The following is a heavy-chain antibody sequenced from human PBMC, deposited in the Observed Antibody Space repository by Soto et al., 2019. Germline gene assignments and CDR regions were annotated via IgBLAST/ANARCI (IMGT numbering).Heavy chain of an antibody. CDR3: ARDMYGGGLWFGELIYYYYYGMDV. Sequence: EVQLVESGGGLVQPGGSLRLSCAASGFTFSSYWMSWVRQAPGKGLEWVANIKQDGSEKYYVDSVKGRFTISRDNAKNSLYLQMNSLRAEDTAVYYCARDMYGGGLWFGELIYYYYYGMDVWGQGTTVTVSS. J-gene: IGHJ6*02. D-gene: IGHD3-10*01. CDR2: IKQDGSEK. CDR1: GFTFSSYW. V-gene: IGHV3-7*05.